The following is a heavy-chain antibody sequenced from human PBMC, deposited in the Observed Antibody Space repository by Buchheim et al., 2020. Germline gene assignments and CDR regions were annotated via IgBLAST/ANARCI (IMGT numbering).Heavy chain of an antibody. CDR3: ARENREQTLGLFY. J-gene: IGHJ4*02. D-gene: IGHD6-13*01. V-gene: IGHV3-33*08. CDR2: IWYDGTNK. Sequence: VQLLEFGGGSVQPGGSLRLSCAASGFTFSTYAMHWVRQAPGKGLEWVAIIWYDGTNKNYADSVKGRFTISRDNSKNTLSLQMNSLRAEDTAVYYCARENREQTLGLFYWGQGTL. CDR1: GFTFSTYA.